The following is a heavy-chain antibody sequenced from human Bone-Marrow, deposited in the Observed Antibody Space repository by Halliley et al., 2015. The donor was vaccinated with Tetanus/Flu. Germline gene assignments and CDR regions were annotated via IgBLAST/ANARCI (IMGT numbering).Heavy chain of an antibody. V-gene: IGHV1-18*01. CDR3: ARDAFAGSHGY. J-gene: IGHJ4*02. CDR2: VTPYNGDT. D-gene: IGHD3-10*01. CDR1: GYTFMTFS. Sequence: QLVQSGAEVKRPGATVKVSCKASGYTFMTFSINWVRQAPGQGLDWMGWVTPYNGDTRYAQSLQGRVTMTTDTSTSTAYMELRGLRSGDTAVYYCARDAFAGSHGYWGQGTLVTVSS.